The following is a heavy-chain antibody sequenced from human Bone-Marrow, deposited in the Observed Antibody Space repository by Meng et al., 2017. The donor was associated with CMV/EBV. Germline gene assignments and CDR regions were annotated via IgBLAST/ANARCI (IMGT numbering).Heavy chain of an antibody. V-gene: IGHV1-2*02. CDR1: GYSFTGHY. Sequence: ASVKVFCKASGYSFTGHYIHWVRQAPGQGLEWMGWINPISGSTNSAQKFQGRVTMTRDTSITTAYMDLSKLRSGDTTVYYCSRDLVDWQQVGPLYCDHWGHRTLVTVSS. J-gene: IGHJ4*01. CDR3: SRDLVDWQQVGPLYCDH. CDR2: INPISGST. D-gene: IGHD6-13*01.